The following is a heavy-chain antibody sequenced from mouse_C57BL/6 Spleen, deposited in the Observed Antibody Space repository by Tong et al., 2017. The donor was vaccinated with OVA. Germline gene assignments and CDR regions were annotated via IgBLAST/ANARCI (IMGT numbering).Heavy chain of an antibody. V-gene: IGHV2-9*02. Sequence: GFSLTSYGVHWVRQPPGKGLEWLGVIWAGGSTNYYSALMSRISIRKDNSKSQVFVKMNSLQTDDTAMYYCARGGYERDWYFDVWSAVTTVTVSS. J-gene: IGHJ1*01. D-gene: IGHD2-14*01. CDR2: IWAGGST. CDR3: ARGGYERDWYFDV. CDR1: GFSLTSYG.